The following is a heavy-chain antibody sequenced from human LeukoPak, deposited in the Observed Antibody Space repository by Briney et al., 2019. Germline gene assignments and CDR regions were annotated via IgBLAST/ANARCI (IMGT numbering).Heavy chain of an antibody. Sequence: GGSLRLSCAVSGFTISDFWMSWVRQAPGKGLEWVANIKQDGSAKYYVDSVKGRFTISRDSAKNSLYLQMNSLRDEVTAVYYCARDPFDYWGQGTLVTVSS. CDR2: IKQDGSAK. J-gene: IGHJ4*02. CDR1: GFTISDFW. V-gene: IGHV3-7*01. CDR3: ARDPFDY.